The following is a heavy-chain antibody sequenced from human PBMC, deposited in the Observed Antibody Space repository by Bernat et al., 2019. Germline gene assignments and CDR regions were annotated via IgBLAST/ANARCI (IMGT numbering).Heavy chain of an antibody. CDR3: ARGRDYVWGSYRTFDY. CDR1: GFTFSSYS. J-gene: IGHJ4*02. Sequence: EVQLVESGGGLVKPGGSLRLSCAASGFTFSSYSMNWVRQAPGKGREWVSSISSSSYIYYADSVKGRFTISRDNAKYSLYLQMNSLRAEDTAVYYCARGRDYVWGSYRTFDYWGQGTLVTVSS. V-gene: IGHV3-21*01. CDR2: ISSSSYI. D-gene: IGHD3-16*01.